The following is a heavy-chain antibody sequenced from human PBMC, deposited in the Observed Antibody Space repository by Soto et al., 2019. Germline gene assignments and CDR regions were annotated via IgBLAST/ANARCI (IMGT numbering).Heavy chain of an antibody. J-gene: IGHJ6*02. V-gene: IGHV3-23*01. D-gene: IGHD2-2*01. CDR3: AKDSKSVSVSAARVYGMDV. Sequence: LRLSCAGSGFMFSNFAMTWVRQAPGKGLEWVSTTRSNGEHTYYADSVKGRFTVSRDNSKNTLFLEMSSLRAEDTAIYYCAKDSKSVSVSAARVYGMDVWGQGTTVTVSS. CDR2: TRSNGEHT. CDR1: GFMFSNFA.